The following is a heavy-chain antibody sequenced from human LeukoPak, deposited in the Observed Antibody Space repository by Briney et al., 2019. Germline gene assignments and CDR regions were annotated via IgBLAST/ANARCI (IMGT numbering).Heavy chain of an antibody. D-gene: IGHD6-19*01. V-gene: IGHV1-2*02. CDR3: ARVDVAVAGSYNWFDP. CDR2: INPNSGGT. CDR1: GYTFTGYY. J-gene: IGHJ5*02. Sequence: GASVKVSCKASGYTFTGYYMHWVRQAPGQGLEWMGWINPNSGGTNNAQKYLARVSMTRDTSISTAYMELIRLRSDDTAVYYCARVDVAVAGSYNWFDPWGQGTLVTVSS.